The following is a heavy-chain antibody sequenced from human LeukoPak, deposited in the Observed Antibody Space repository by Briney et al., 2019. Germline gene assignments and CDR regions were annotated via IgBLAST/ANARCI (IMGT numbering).Heavy chain of an antibody. J-gene: IGHJ5*02. CDR1: GASISSYY. CDR3: ARGAYYYDISAGNWFDP. CDR2: IYYSGST. V-gene: IGHV4-59*01. Sequence: SETLSLTCTVSGASISSYYWSWIRQPPGKGLEWVGYIYYSGSTNYNPSLKSRVTISVDTSKNQFSLKLSSVTAADTAVYYCARGAYYYDISAGNWFDPWGQGTLVTVSS. D-gene: IGHD3-22*01.